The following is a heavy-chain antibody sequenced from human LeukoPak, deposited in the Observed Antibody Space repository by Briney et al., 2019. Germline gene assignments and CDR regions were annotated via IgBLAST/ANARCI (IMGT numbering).Heavy chain of an antibody. CDR3: ARHPSPWSQAV. CDR1: GYNFINYW. Sequence: GESLKISCKGYGYNFINYWISWVRQMPGKGLEWMGKIDPSDSYINYSPSFQGHVTISTDKSINTAYLQWSSLKASDTAIYYCARHPSPWSQAVWGQGTLVTVSS. J-gene: IGHJ4*02. D-gene: IGHD2-8*01. V-gene: IGHV5-10-1*01. CDR2: IDPSDSYI.